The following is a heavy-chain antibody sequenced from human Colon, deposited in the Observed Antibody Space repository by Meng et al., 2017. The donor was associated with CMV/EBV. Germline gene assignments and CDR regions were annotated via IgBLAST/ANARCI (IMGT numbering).Heavy chain of an antibody. V-gene: IGHV3-30*02. Sequence: QGQRGGSGGGVVQPGGSLRLSCAASGFTFSDYGMHWLRQAPGKGLEWVAFVLYDGSRKYYGDSVKGRFSISRDNSKNTLYLQMNSLRADDTAVYYCVKDQCRGWGQGTLVTVSS. CDR2: VLYDGSRK. CDR1: GFTFSDYG. J-gene: IGHJ4*02. D-gene: IGHD3-10*01. CDR3: VKDQCRG.